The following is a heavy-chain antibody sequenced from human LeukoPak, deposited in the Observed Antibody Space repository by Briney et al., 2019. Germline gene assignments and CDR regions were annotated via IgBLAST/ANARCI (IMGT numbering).Heavy chain of an antibody. CDR2: IYHSGST. V-gene: IGHV4-4*02. J-gene: IGHJ4*02. D-gene: IGHD2-15*01. Sequence: SGTLSLTCAVSGGSISSSNWWSCVRQPPGKGLEWIGEIYHSGSTNYNPSLKSRVTIAVRTSKNQFSLKLSSVTAADTALCYCARLWSTYCSGGSCPHQPNYWGQGTLVTVSS. CDR1: GGSISSSNW. CDR3: ARLWSTYCSGGSCPHQPNY.